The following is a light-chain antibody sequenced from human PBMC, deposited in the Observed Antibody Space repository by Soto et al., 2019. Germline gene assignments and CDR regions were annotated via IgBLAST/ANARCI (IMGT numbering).Light chain of an antibody. CDR3: QQYSQWPLT. V-gene: IGKV3-15*01. Sequence: EIVLTQSPATLSLSPGERATLSCRASQSVSSYLAWYQQKPGQAPRLLMYGVSTRATGIPARFGGSGSATEFTLTISSLQSEDFAVYYCQQYSQWPLTFGGGTKVEIK. CDR2: GVS. CDR1: QSVSSY. J-gene: IGKJ4*01.